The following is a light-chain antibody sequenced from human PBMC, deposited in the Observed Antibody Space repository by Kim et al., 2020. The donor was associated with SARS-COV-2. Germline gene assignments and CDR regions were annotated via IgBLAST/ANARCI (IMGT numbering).Light chain of an antibody. CDR1: SSDSGHYNY. V-gene: IGLV2-14*04. CDR3: SAYTSSDIWV. J-gene: IGLJ3*02. Sequence: GQSITSSCMGTSSDSGHYNYVSWYQQHAGKVPKLMIYDVSDRPSGVSDRFSGFKSGHTASLTISGLQAEDEADYYCSAYTSSDIWVFGGGTQLTVL. CDR2: DVS.